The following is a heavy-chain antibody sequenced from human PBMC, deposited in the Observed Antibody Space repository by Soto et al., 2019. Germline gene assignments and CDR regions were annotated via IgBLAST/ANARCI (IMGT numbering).Heavy chain of an antibody. CDR1: GYTFTSYY. Sequence: ASVKVSCKASGYTFTSYYMHWVRQAPGQGLEWMGIINPSGGSTSYAQKFQGRVTMTRDTSTSTVYMELSSLRSEDTAVYYCARESGFGDLLYGMDVWGQGTTVTVSS. CDR3: ARESGFGDLLYGMDV. D-gene: IGHD3-10*01. J-gene: IGHJ6*02. V-gene: IGHV1-46*01. CDR2: INPSGGST.